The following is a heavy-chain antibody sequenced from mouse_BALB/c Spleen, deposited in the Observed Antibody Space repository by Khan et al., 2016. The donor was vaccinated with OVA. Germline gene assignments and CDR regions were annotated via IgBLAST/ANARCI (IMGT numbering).Heavy chain of an antibody. CDR2: ISSGGST. V-gene: IGHV5-6-5*01. D-gene: IGHD1-2*01. CDR1: GFTFSSYA. J-gene: IGHJ3*01. Sequence: EVELVESGGGLVKPGGSLKLSCAASGFTFSSYAMSWVRQTPEKRLEWVASISSGGSTYYPDSVKGRFTISRDNARNILYLQMSSLRSEDMAMYYCARGRSTTASWFAYWGQGTLVTVSA. CDR3: ARGRSTTASWFAY.